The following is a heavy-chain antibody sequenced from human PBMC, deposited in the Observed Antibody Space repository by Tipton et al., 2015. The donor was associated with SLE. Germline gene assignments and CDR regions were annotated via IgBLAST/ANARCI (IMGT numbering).Heavy chain of an antibody. D-gene: IGHD4-11*01. Sequence: SLRLSCTASGFTFDDYAMHWVRQAPGKGLEWVSAISGSGGSTYYADSVKGRFTISRDNSKNTLYLQMNSLRAEDTAVYYCAKDRVTTWYYYYMDVWGKGTTVTVSS. V-gene: IGHV3-23*01. CDR3: AKDRVTTWYYYYMDV. CDR2: ISGSGGST. CDR1: GFTFDDYA. J-gene: IGHJ6*03.